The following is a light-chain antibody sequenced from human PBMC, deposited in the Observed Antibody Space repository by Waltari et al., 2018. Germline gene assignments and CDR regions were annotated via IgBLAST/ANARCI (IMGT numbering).Light chain of an antibody. Sequence: EIVLTQSPGTLSLSPGERATLSCRASQSVSGSYLAWYQQKPGQTPRLLIFGASRRATGIPDRFSGSGSGTDFTLSISRLEPEDFAVYYCQQYGNSLTFGGGTKVEIK. J-gene: IGKJ4*01. CDR3: QQYGNSLT. V-gene: IGKV3-20*01. CDR2: GAS. CDR1: QSVSGSY.